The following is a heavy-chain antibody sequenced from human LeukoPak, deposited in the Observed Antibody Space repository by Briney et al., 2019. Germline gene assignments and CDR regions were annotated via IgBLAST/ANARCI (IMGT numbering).Heavy chain of an antibody. CDR3: AKVSYDSSGF. CDR2: ISYDGSNK. CDR1: GFTFSNYA. Sequence: GGSLRLSCAASGFTFSNYAMNWVRQAPGKGLEWVAVISYDGSNKYYADSVKGRFTISRDNSKNTLYLQMNSLRAEDTAVYYCAKVSYDSSGFWGQGTLVTVSS. D-gene: IGHD3-22*01. V-gene: IGHV3-30*18. J-gene: IGHJ4*02.